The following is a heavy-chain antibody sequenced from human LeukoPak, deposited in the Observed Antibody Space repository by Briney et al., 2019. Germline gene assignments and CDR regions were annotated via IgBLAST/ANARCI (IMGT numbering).Heavy chain of an antibody. J-gene: IGHJ4*02. Sequence: GGSLRLSCAASGFTFSSYSMNWVRQAPGKGLGWVSSISTSSIYIYYADSVKGRFTISRDNAKNSLYLQMNSLRADDTAVYYCAKDRVDGSGSQFDSWGQGSLVIVSS. CDR2: ISTSSIYI. D-gene: IGHD3-10*01. CDR1: GFTFSSYS. V-gene: IGHV3-21*04. CDR3: AKDRVDGSGSQFDS.